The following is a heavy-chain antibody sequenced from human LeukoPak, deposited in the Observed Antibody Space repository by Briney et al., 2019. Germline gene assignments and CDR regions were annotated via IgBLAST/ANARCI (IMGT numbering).Heavy chain of an antibody. CDR1: GFNFFTYG. Sequence: QPGRSLRLSCAASGFNFFTYGMHWVRQAPGKGLEWVAVIWYDGSNKHYADSVKGRFTISRDNSKSTLSLQMNSLRAEDTAVYYCAREVVVGAAAGALDYWGQGTLVTVSS. V-gene: IGHV3-33*01. CDR3: AREVVVGAAAGALDY. CDR2: IWYDGSNK. J-gene: IGHJ4*02. D-gene: IGHD6-13*01.